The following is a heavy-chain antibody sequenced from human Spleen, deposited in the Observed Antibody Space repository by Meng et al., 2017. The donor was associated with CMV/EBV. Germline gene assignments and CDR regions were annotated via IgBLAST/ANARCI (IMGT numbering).Heavy chain of an antibody. D-gene: IGHD4-17*01. CDR3: ARLLRPDYYYYGMDV. CDR1: GFTFNSYM. Sequence: GESLKISCAASGFTFNSYMMNWVRQAPGKGLEWVSGISGTGAQTYYADSVKGRFTISRDNSKTTHYLQMSGLRAEDTAVYYCARLLRPDYYYYGMDVWGQGTTVTVSS. CDR2: ISGTGAQT. V-gene: IGHV3-23*01. J-gene: IGHJ6*02.